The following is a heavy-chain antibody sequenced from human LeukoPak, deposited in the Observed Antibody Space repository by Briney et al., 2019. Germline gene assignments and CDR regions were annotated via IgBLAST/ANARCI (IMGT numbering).Heavy chain of an antibody. J-gene: IGHJ4*02. CDR1: GFTFSSYA. V-gene: IGHV3-23*01. D-gene: IGHD1-14*01. CDR2: ISGSGGST. Sequence: EGSLRLSCAASGFTFSSYAMSWVRQAPGKGLEWVSAISGSGGSTYYTDSVKGRFTISRDNSKNTLYLQMNSLRAEDTAVYYCAIRRSQNRPFDYWGQGTLVTVSS. CDR3: AIRRSQNRPFDY.